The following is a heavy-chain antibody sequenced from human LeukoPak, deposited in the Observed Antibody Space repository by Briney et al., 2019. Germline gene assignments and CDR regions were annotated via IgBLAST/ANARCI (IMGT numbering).Heavy chain of an antibody. D-gene: IGHD3-9*01. CDR2: ISGSGGST. V-gene: IGHV3-23*01. Sequence: GGSLSLSCAASGFTFSSYAMSWVRQPPAKGQEWVSAISGSGGSTYYADSVKGRFTISRDNSKNTLYLQMNSLRAEDTAVYYCAKDPTLRYFDWLLAEPGFDYLGQGTLVTGSS. CDR3: AKDPTLRYFDWLLAEPGFDY. CDR1: GFTFSSYA. J-gene: IGHJ4*02.